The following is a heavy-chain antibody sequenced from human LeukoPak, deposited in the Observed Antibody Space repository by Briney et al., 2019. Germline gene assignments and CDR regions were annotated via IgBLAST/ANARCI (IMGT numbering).Heavy chain of an antibody. CDR3: ARDYFRKGNAFDI. Sequence: SETLSLTCKVSGGSISGYYWAWIRQPAGKGLEWIGRIYPSGSTNYNPSLKSRVTMSIDTSTNQSSLNLNSVTAADTAVYYCARDYFRKGNAFDIWGQGTMVTISS. V-gene: IGHV4-4*07. D-gene: IGHD2/OR15-2a*01. J-gene: IGHJ3*02. CDR1: GGSISGYY. CDR2: IYPSGST.